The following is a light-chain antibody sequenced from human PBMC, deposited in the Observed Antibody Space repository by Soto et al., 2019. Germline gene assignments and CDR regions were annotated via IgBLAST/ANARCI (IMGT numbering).Light chain of an antibody. CDR2: AAS. CDR1: QGISNF. CDR3: QQYNSHPLT. V-gene: IGKV1-16*02. Sequence: DIQMTQSPSSLSASVGDRVTITCRASQGISNFLAWIQQKEGQAPKSLIYAASNLQSGVPSKFSGSGSGTDFTLTITNLQPEDIGTYYCQQYNSHPLTFGGGTKVEVK. J-gene: IGKJ4*01.